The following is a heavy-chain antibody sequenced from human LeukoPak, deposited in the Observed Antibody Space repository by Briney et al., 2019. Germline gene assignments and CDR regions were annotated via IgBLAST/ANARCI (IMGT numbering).Heavy chain of an antibody. CDR2: ISGSGGST. CDR1: GFTFSSYA. J-gene: IGHJ4*02. CDR3: VKDSGYCSSTSCYAGDY. D-gene: IGHD2-2*01. Sequence: GGSLRLSCAASGFTFSSYAMSWVRQAPGKGLEWVSAISGSGGSTYYADSVKGRFTISRDNSKNTLYLQMNSLRAEDTAVYYCVKDSGYCSSTSCYAGDYWGQGTLVTVSS. V-gene: IGHV3-23*01.